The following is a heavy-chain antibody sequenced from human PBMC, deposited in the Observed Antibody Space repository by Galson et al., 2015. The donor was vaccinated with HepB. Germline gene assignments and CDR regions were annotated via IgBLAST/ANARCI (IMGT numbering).Heavy chain of an antibody. D-gene: IGHD3-10*01. CDR2: INAGNGYT. J-gene: IGHJ6*03. V-gene: IGHV1-3*01. CDR1: GYIFTSYS. Sequence: SVKVSCKASGYIFTSYSIHWLRQAPGQRLEWMGWINAGNGYTKYSQKLEGRVTITRDTSASTVYMELSSLRSEDTAVYFCARDKGGFGELLGPYMDVWGKGTTVTVSS. CDR3: ARDKGGFGELLGPYMDV.